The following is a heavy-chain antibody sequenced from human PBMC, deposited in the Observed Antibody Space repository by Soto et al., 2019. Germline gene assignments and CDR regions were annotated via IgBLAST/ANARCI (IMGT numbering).Heavy chain of an antibody. CDR1: GGSFSGYY. CDR2: INHSGST. J-gene: IGHJ6*02. D-gene: IGHD3-22*01. Sequence: TSETLSLTCAVYGGSFSGYYWSWIRQPPGKGLEWIGEINHSGSTNYNPSLKSRVTISVDTSKNQFSLKLSSVTAADTAVYYCARGLEDSSGYYWWSGDIYYYGMDVWGQGTTVTVSS. V-gene: IGHV4-34*01. CDR3: ARGLEDSSGYYWWSGDIYYYGMDV.